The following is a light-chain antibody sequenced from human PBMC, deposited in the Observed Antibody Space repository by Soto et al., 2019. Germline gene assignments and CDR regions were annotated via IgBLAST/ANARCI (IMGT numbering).Light chain of an antibody. V-gene: IGKV3D-15*01. CDR1: QSVSNN. CDR3: QQYSVWPHT. Sequence: EIVLTQSPATLSVSPGERAALSCRASQSVSNNLAWYQQKPGQPPRLLIFGASTRATGIPARFSGSGSEAEFALTISTVQSEDFAVYYCQQYSVWPHTFGGGTKVEIK. CDR2: GAS. J-gene: IGKJ4*01.